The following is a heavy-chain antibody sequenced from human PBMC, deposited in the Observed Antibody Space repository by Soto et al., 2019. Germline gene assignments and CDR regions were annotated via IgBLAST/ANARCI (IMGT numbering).Heavy chain of an antibody. CDR1: GGSFSGYY. J-gene: IGHJ3*02. D-gene: IGHD3-16*01. Sequence: QVQLQQWGAGLLKPSETLSLTCAVYGGSFSGYYWSWIRQPPGKGLEWIGEINHSGSTNYNPCRKSRVTISVDTSKNQFSLKLSSVTAADTAVYYCARVRRGGAFDIWGQGTMVTVSS. CDR2: INHSGST. CDR3: ARVRRGGAFDI. V-gene: IGHV4-34*01.